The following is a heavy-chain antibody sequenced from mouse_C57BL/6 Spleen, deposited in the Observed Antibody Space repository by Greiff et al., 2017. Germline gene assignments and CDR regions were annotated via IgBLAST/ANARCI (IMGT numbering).Heavy chain of an antibody. V-gene: IGHV1-82*01. J-gene: IGHJ4*01. Sequence: VKLLESGPELVKPGASVKISCKASGYAFSSSWMHWVKQRPGKGLEWIGHIYPGDGDTNYNVKFKGKATLTADKSSSTAYMPLSSLTSEDSAVYYWARFGGYAVCCWGAGTSVSVAS. CDR3: ARFGGYAVCC. CDR1: GYAFSSSW. CDR2: IYPGDGDT.